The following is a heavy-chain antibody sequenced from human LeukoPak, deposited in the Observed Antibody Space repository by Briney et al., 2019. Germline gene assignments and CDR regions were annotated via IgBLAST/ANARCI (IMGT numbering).Heavy chain of an antibody. D-gene: IGHD1-26*01. CDR2: INPNSGGT. V-gene: IGHV1-2*02. CDR1: GYTFTGYY. Sequence: ASVEVSCKASGYTFTGYYMHWVRQAPGQGLEWMGWINPNSGGTNYAQKFQGRVTMTRDTSISTAYMELSRLRSDDTAVYYCARDMASGSYWVPRYWGQGTLVTVSS. CDR3: ARDMASGSYWVPRY. J-gene: IGHJ4*02.